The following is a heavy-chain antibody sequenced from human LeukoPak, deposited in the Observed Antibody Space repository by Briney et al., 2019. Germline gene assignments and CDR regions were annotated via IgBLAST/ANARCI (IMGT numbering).Heavy chain of an antibody. D-gene: IGHD3-16*01. CDR1: GGSFSGYY. J-gene: IGHJ6*03. CDR3: ARETSQKGAHYMDV. CDR2: INHSGGT. V-gene: IGHV4-34*01. Sequence: SETLSLTCTIYGGSFSGYYWSWIRQPPGKGLEWIGEINHSGGTKYKSSLKSRVTISLDTSKNQFSLKLSSVTAADTAVYYCARETSQKGAHYMDVWGKGTTVTISS.